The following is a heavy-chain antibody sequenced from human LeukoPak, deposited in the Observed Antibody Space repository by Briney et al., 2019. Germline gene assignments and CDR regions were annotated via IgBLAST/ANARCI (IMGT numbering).Heavy chain of an antibody. J-gene: IGHJ3*02. CDR2: ISGSGGST. V-gene: IGHV3-23*01. CDR1: GFTFSSYA. Sequence: TGGSLRLSCAASGFTFSSYAMSWVRQAPGKGLEWVSSISGSGGSTYYADSVKGRFTISRDNSKNTHYLQMNSLRAEDTALYYCAKGCLAMVRTLDAFDIWGQGTMVTVSS. CDR3: AKGCLAMVRTLDAFDI. D-gene: IGHD2-21*01.